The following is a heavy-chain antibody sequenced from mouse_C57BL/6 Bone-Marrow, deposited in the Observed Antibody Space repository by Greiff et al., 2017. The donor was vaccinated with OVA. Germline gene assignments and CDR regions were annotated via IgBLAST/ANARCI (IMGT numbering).Heavy chain of an antibody. CDR2: IDPSDSET. J-gene: IGHJ2*01. Sequence: VQLQQPGAELVRPGSSVKLSCKASGYTFTSYWMHWVKQRPIQGLEWIGNIDPSDSETHYNQKFKDKATLTVDKSSSTAYMQLSSLTSEDSAVYYCAREDGYDQYYFDYWGQGTTLTVSS. V-gene: IGHV1-52*01. D-gene: IGHD2-2*01. CDR3: AREDGYDQYYFDY. CDR1: GYTFTSYW.